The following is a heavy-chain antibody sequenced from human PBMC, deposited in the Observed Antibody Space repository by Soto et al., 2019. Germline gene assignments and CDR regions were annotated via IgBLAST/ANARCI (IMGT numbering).Heavy chain of an antibody. Sequence: RQHPGKGLEGIGYIYDSGSTYYNPSLKSRVTISVDTSKNQFSLKLRSLRSDDTAVYYCARESITVTTGPDYEGMSVRAQGTTVPVS. D-gene: IGHD4-17*01. J-gene: IGHJ6*02. V-gene: IGHV4-31*02. CDR3: ARESITVTTGPDYEGMSV. CDR2: IYDSGST.